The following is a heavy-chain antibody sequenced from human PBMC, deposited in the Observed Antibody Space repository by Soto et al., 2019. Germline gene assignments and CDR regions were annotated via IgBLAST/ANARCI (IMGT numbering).Heavy chain of an antibody. CDR3: VTAGPELYYCTYGMDD. V-gene: IGHV3-15*01. CDR1: GLTFREAW. CDR2: IKSKSDGETT. J-gene: IGHJ6*01. D-gene: IGHD2-8*01. Sequence: PVGFLRLSCAASGLTFREAWIRWVRQAPGKGLEWDGRIKSKSDGETTDYAAPVKGRFTISRDDSEKTLHLQMNSLKAEDSAIYYCVTAGPELYYCTYGMDDWDQETTAAVFS.